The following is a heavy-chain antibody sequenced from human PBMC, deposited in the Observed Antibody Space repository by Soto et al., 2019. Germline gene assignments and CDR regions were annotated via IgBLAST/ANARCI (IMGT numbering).Heavy chain of an antibody. V-gene: IGHV1-46*03. CDR1: GHTFTSYY. D-gene: IGHD6-19*01. CDR3: ATSRYSSGWYYY. CDR2: INPSGGST. Sequence: GASVKVSCKASGHTFTSYYMHWVRQAPGQGLEWMGIINPSGGSTSYAQKFQGRVTMTRDTSTSTVYMELSSLRSEDTAVYYCATSRYSSGWYYYWGQGTLVTVSS. J-gene: IGHJ4*02.